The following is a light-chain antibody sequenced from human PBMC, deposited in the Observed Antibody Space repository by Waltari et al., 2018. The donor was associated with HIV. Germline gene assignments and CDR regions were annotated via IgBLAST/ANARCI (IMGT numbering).Light chain of an antibody. J-gene: IGKJ1*01. CDR2: GAS. V-gene: IGKV3-20*01. Sequence: IVLMQSPGTLSSSPGESTTLSCRASQSVSSSYLAWYQQKPGQAPRLLIYGASSRATGIPDRFSGSGSGTDFTLTISRLEPEDFAVYYCQQYGSSAWTFGQGTKVEIK. CDR1: QSVSSSY. CDR3: QQYGSSAWT.